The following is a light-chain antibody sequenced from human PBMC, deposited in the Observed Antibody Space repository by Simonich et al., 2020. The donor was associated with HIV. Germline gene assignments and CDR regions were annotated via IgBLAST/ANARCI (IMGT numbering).Light chain of an antibody. CDR2: WAS. CDR3: QQYYSTPRT. CDR1: QSVLYSSNNKNY. V-gene: IGKV4-1*01. Sequence: DIVMTQSPDSLAVSLGERATINCKSSQSVLYSSNNKNYLAWYQQKPGHPPNLLIYWASTRESGVPDRFSASGSGTDFTLTISSLQAEDVAVYYCQQYYSTPRTFGQGTKVGIK. J-gene: IGKJ1*01.